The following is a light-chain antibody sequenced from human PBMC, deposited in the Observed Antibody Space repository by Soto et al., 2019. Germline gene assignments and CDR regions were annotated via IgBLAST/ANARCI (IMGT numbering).Light chain of an antibody. CDR3: QQYDKWPPYT. CDR2: GAS. J-gene: IGKJ2*01. Sequence: EIVMTQSPGTLSVTPGDTATLSCRASQSVRTNLAWYQQKPGQAPRLLIYGASTRATGIPARFSGSGSGTEFTFTISSLQSEDFAVYYCQQYDKWPPYTFGQGTKVDIK. V-gene: IGKV3-15*01. CDR1: QSVRTN.